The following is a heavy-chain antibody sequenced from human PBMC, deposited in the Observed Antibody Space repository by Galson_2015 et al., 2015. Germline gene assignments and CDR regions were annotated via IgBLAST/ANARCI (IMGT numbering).Heavy chain of an antibody. CDR1: GGTFSSYA. CDR2: IIPIFGTA. J-gene: IGHJ2*01. CDR3: AAHSSGWTGLYWYFDL. V-gene: IGHV1-69*13. Sequence: SVKVSCKASGGTFSSYAISWVRQAPGQGLEWMGGIIPIFGTANYAQKFQGRVTITADESTSTAYMELSSLRSEDTAVYYCAAHSSGWTGLYWYFDLWGRGPLVTVSS. D-gene: IGHD6-19*01.